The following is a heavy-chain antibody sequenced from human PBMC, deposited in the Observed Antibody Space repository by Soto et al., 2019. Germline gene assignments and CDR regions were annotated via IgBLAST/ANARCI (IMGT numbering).Heavy chain of an antibody. CDR3: ARGAAAGYYYMDV. V-gene: IGHV3-21*01. CDR2: ISSSSSYI. Sequence: EVQLVESGGGLVKPGGSLRLSCAASGFTFSSYSMNWVRQAPGKGLEWVSSISSSSSYIYYADSVKGRFTISRDNAKHSLYLQMNSLRAEDTAVYYCARGAAAGYYYMDVWGKGTTVTVSS. J-gene: IGHJ6*03. D-gene: IGHD6-13*01. CDR1: GFTFSSYS.